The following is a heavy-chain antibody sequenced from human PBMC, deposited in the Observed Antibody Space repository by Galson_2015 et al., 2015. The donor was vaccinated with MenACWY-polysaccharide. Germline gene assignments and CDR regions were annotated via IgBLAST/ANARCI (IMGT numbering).Heavy chain of an antibody. Sequence: CAISGDSVSSHSAAWNWIRQSPSRGLEWLGRTYYRSKWYDDYAVSVKSRITINPDTSKNQFSLQLNSVTSEDTAVYYCARTSFQSQVYYFDSWGQGTLVTVPS. CDR3: ARTSFQSQVYYFDS. D-gene: IGHD5/OR15-5a*01. V-gene: IGHV6-1*01. CDR2: TYYRSKWYD. CDR1: GDSVSSHSAA. J-gene: IGHJ4*02.